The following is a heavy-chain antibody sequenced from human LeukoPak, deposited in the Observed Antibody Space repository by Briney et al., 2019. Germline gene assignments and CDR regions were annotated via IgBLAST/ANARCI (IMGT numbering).Heavy chain of an antibody. CDR1: GVSISFYR. V-gene: IGHV4-59*10. Sequence: PSETLSLTCSLYGVSISFYRWSWLPQPAGKGLEWMGRLDTSGTTNYNPSLNGRVTMSVVTSKTQFYLNLRSVTAADTAIYYCARGIVRGVSAPDIWGQGTMVTASS. J-gene: IGHJ3*02. CDR2: LDTSGTT. CDR3: ARGIVRGVSAPDI. D-gene: IGHD3-10*01.